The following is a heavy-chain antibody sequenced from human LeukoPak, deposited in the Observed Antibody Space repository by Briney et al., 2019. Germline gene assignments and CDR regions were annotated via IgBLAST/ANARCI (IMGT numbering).Heavy chain of an antibody. V-gene: IGHV4-30-2*01. J-gene: IGHJ4*02. CDR3: ARGLGYFDY. CDR1: GGSISSGGYS. Sequence: SETLSLTCAVSGGSISSGGYSWSWIRQPPGKGLEWIGYIYHSGSTYYNPSLKSRVTISVGRSKNQFSLKLSSVTAADTAVYYCARGLGYFDYWGQGTLVTVSS. D-gene: IGHD6-19*01. CDR2: IYHSGST.